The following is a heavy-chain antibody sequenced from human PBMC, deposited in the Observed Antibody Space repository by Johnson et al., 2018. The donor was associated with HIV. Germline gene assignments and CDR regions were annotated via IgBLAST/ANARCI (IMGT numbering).Heavy chain of an antibody. CDR1: GFTFSNYG. CDR3: AKDRTNWGYDAFDV. V-gene: IGHV3-33*06. CDR2: VWYDGSNQ. J-gene: IGHJ3*01. D-gene: IGHD7-27*01. Sequence: QVQLVESGGGVVQPGRSLRLSCAASGFTFSNYGMHWVRQAPGKGLEWVAVVWYDGSNQYYADSVTGRFTIFRDNSENTLYLQMNRLRAEDTAVYFCAKDRTNWGYDAFDVWGQGTTVTVSS.